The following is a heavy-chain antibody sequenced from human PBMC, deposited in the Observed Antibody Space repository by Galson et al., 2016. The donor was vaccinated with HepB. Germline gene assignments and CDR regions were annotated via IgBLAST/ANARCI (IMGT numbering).Heavy chain of an antibody. J-gene: IGHJ6*02. V-gene: IGHV3-30*18. Sequence: SLRLSCAASGFTFSRYAMHWVRQAPGKGLEWVAVMSYDGSNEDYIDSVKGRFSISRDNSENTLYLQMRSLRVEDTAMYYCAKNRNYSGSGSYWGPYYYGMDVGGQGTTVTVSS. CDR3: AKNRNYSGSGSYWGPYYYGMDV. CDR2: MSYDGSNE. CDR1: GFTFSRYA. D-gene: IGHD3-10*01.